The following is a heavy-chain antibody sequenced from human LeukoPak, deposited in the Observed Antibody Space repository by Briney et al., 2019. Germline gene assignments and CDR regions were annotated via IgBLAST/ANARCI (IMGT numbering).Heavy chain of an antibody. V-gene: IGHV4-34*01. CDR2: INRSGSP. D-gene: IGHD3-3*01. J-gene: IGHJ4*02. Sequence: SETLSLTCAVFGGSLSGYYWSWVRQPPGKGLEWIAEINRSGSPNYNPSLKSRVTISVDTSKNQFSLKLSSVTAADTAVYYCARGLNDSWTGENYWGQGTLVTVSS. CDR1: GGSLSGYY. CDR3: ARGLNDSWTGENY.